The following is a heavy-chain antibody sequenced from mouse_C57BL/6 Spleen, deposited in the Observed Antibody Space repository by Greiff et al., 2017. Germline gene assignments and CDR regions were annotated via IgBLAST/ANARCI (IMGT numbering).Heavy chain of an antibody. CDR2: IDPEDGDP. D-gene: IGHD1-1*01. Sequence: VQLKQSGAELVRPGASVKLSCTASGFNFKDYYMHWVKQRPEQGLEWIGRIDPEDGDPEYAPKFSGKAHMTADTSSNTAYMQLSSLTSEYTAVYYCTVYYYGNSSYNLDYWGQGTTLTVSS. CDR1: GFNFKDYY. J-gene: IGHJ2*01. CDR3: TVYYYGNSSYNLDY. V-gene: IGHV14-1*01.